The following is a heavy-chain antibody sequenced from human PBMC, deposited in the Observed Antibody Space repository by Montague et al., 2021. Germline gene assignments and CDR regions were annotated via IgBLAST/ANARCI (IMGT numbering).Heavy chain of an antibody. Sequence: SLRLSCAASGFSFSSYWMHWVRQAPGKGLLWVSRITLDGSSTTFADSVKGRLTTSRDNAKATLYLQMNSLRVEDTAVYYCARNLASAAPGAFDIWGQGTMVTVSS. CDR1: GFSFSSYW. V-gene: IGHV3-74*01. D-gene: IGHD6-13*01. CDR3: ARNLASAAPGAFDI. CDR2: ITLDGSST. J-gene: IGHJ3*02.